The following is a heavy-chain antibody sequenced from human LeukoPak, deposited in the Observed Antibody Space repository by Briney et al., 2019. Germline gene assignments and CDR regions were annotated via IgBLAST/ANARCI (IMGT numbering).Heavy chain of an antibody. V-gene: IGHV1-2*02. D-gene: IGHD3-10*01. CDR2: INPNSGGT. CDR3: ARGTYGSGSYYEQDYYYMDV. J-gene: IGHJ6*03. CDR1: GYTFTGYY. Sequence: ASVKVSCKASGYTFTGYYMHWVRQAPGQGLEWMGWINPNSGGTNYAQKFQGRVTMTTDTSTSTAYMELRSLRSDDTAVYYCARGTYGSGSYYEQDYYYMDVWGKGTTVTVSS.